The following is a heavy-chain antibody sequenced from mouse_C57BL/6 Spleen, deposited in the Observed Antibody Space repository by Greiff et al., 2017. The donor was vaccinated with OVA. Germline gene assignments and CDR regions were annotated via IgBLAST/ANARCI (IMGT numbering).Heavy chain of an antibody. V-gene: IGHV1-80*01. J-gene: IGHJ3*01. CDR3: ARDYSNYAFAY. Sequence: VMLVESGAELVKPGASVKISCKASGYAFSSYWMNWVKQRPGKGLEWIGQIYPGDGDTNYNGKFKGKATLTADKSSSTAYMQLSSLTSEDSAVYFCARDYSNYAFAYWGQGTLVTVSA. CDR2: IYPGDGDT. D-gene: IGHD2-5*01. CDR1: GYAFSSYW.